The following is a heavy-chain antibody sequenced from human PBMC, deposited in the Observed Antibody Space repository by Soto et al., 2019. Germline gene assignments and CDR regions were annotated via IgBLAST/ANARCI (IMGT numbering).Heavy chain of an antibody. CDR1: GFTFDDYA. Sequence: DVQLVESGGGLVQPGRSLRLSCAASGFTFDDYAMHWVRQAPGKGLEWVSGISWNSGSIGYADSVKGRFTISRDNAKNSLYLQMNSLRAEDTALYYCAKDKVVVAATPYYYYYYMDVWGKRDHGHRLL. V-gene: IGHV3-9*01. CDR2: ISWNSGSI. J-gene: IGHJ6*03. D-gene: IGHD2-15*01. CDR3: AKDKVVVAATPYYYYYYMDV.